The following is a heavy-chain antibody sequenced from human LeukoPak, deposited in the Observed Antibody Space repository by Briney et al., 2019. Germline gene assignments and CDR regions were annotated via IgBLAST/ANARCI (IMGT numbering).Heavy chain of an antibody. J-gene: IGHJ5*02. Sequence: SETLSLTCTVSDGSISSGGYYWSWIRQHPGKGLEWIGYIYYSGSTYYNPSLKSRVTISVDTSKNQFSLKLSSVTAADTAVYYCARFEYSSSWYGNLFDPWGQGTLVTVSS. D-gene: IGHD6-13*01. CDR3: ARFEYSSSWYGNLFDP. CDR2: IYYSGST. V-gene: IGHV4-31*03. CDR1: DGSISSGGYY.